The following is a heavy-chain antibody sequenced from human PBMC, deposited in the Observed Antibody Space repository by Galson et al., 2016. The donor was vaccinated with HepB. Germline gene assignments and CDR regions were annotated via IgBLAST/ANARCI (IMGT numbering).Heavy chain of an antibody. J-gene: IGHJ3*02. CDR1: GGSIDSHNYH. CDR2: IHYSGNT. CDR3: ARHRATYSSPDVFDI. Sequence: SETLSLTCTVSGGSIDSHNYHWGWLRQPPGKGLEWIATIHYSGNTYYNPSLKSRVAISTDTSTNQFSLRLSSVTAADTSVYYCARHRATYSSPDVFDIWGQGTMVIVSS. V-gene: IGHV4-39*01. D-gene: IGHD6-13*01.